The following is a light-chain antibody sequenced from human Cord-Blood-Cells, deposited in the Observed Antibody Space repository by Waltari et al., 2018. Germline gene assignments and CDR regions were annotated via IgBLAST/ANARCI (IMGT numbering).Light chain of an antibody. J-gene: IGLJ1*01. CDR2: DVS. V-gene: IGLV2-11*01. CDR1: SSDVGGYNL. Sequence: QSALTQPRSLSGSPGQSVTISCTRTSSDVGGYNLVSWYQPHPGKAPKLMIYDVSKRPSGVPDRFSGSKSGNTASLTISGLQAEDEADYYCCSYAGSYTYVFGTGTKVTVL. CDR3: CSYAGSYTYV.